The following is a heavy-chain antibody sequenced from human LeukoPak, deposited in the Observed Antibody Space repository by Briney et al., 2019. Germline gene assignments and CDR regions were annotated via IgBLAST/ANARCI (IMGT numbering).Heavy chain of an antibody. V-gene: IGHV1-8*01. Sequence: ASVKVSCKASGYTFTSYDINWVRQATGQGLEWMGWMNPNSGNTGYAQKFQGRVTMTRNTSISTAYMELSSLRSEDTAVYYCARDRREWELLRDAFDIWGQGTMVTVSS. CDR3: ARDRREWELLRDAFDI. CDR2: MNPNSGNT. CDR1: GYTFTSYD. D-gene: IGHD1-26*01. J-gene: IGHJ3*02.